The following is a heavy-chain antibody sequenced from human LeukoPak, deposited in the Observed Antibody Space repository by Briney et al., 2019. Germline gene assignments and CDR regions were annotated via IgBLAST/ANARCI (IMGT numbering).Heavy chain of an antibody. CDR2: ISSSGSTI. Sequence: PGGSLRLSCAASGFAFSSYEMNWVRQAPGKGLEWVSYISSSGSTIYYADSVKGRFTISRDNAKNSLYLQMNSLRAEDTAVYYCAELGITMIGGVWGKGTTVAISS. CDR3: AELGITMIGGV. CDR1: GFAFSSYE. D-gene: IGHD3-10*02. J-gene: IGHJ6*04. V-gene: IGHV3-48*03.